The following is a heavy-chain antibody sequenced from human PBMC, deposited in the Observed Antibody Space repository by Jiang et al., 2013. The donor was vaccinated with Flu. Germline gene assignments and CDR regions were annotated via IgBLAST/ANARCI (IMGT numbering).Heavy chain of an antibody. CDR2: IVVGSGNT. CDR3: AANDYGYYYYYMDV. D-gene: IGHD4-17*01. V-gene: IGHV1-58*01. CDR1: GFTFTSSA. J-gene: IGHJ6*03. Sequence: GAEVKKPGTSVKVSCKASGFTFTSSAVQWVRQARGQRLEWIGWIVVGSGNTNYAQKFQERVTITRDMSTSTAYMELSSLRSEDTAVYYCAANDYGYYYYYMDVWGKGTTVTVSS.